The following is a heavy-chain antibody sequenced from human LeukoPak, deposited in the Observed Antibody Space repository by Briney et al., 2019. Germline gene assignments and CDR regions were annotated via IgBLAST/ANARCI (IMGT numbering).Heavy chain of an antibody. Sequence: ASVKVSCKASGYTFTSYGISWVRQAPGQGLEWMGWISAYNGNTNYAQKLQGRVTMTTDTSTSTAYMELRSLRSDDTAVYYCARDADIVVVPAPGMDVWAKGPRSPSP. CDR1: GYTFTSYG. CDR3: ARDADIVVVPAPGMDV. CDR2: ISAYNGNT. D-gene: IGHD2-2*01. V-gene: IGHV1-18*01. J-gene: IGHJ6*02.